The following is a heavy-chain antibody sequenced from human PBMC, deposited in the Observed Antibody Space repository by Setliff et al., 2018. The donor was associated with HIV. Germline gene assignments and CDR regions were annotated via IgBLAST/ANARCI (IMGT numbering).Heavy chain of an antibody. CDR2: IQGNGDT. CDR3: ARRIYGNNPYFDY. CDR1: FGSVNTYSYY. D-gene: IGHD4-17*01. J-gene: IGHJ4*02. Sequence: SETLSLTCTVSFGSVNTYSYYWTWIRQSAGKGLEWIGRIQGNGDTTYNPSLKSRVTISRDTAKNEFSVKLTSVTAADTAIYYCARRIYGNNPYFDYWSQGTLVTVSS. V-gene: IGHV4-61*02.